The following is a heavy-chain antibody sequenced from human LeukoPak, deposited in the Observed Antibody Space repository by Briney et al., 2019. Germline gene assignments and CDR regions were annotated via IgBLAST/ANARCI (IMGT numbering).Heavy chain of an antibody. CDR3: AKDPRPRDYGDYEGYIDY. J-gene: IGHJ4*01. CDR2: LSGDGGRT. V-gene: IGHV3-43*02. CDR1: GFAFYDYA. Sequence: WGTLSLTCAASGFAFYDYARHWLCQAPGRGLEGFTHLSGDGGRTYYADSVKGRFTISRDNSKNSLDMQMNSLRTEDTALYYCAKDPRPRDYGDYEGYIDYWGQGTLVTVSS. D-gene: IGHD4-17*01.